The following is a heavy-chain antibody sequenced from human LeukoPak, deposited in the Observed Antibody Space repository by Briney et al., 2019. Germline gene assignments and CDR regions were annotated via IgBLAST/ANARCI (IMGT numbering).Heavy chain of an antibody. CDR2: INPNTGGT. Sequence: ASVKVSCKASGYTFTAYYMYWVRQAPGQGLEWMGWINPNTGGTNSAQKFQGRVTMTRDTSISTAYMELSRLRSDDTAVYYCARAIRYFDWGNWFDPWGQGTLVTVSS. J-gene: IGHJ5*02. D-gene: IGHD3-9*01. CDR3: ARAIRYFDWGNWFDP. V-gene: IGHV1-2*02. CDR1: GYTFTAYY.